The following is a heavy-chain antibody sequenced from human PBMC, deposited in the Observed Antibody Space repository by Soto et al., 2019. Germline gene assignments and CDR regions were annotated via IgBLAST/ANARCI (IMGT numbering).Heavy chain of an antibody. CDR3: ATGFLGLCTGGGGPLDS. CDR2: IWYHGVDK. V-gene: IGHV3-33*01. Sequence: QVQLVESGGGVVQPERSLRLSCAASGFTFSRQAMHWVRQAPGRGLEWVAVIWYHGVDKYYADSVKGRFTISRDNSKNTVYLQMNSLRGEDTAVYYCATGFLGLCTGGGGPLDSWGQGSLVTVSS. CDR1: GFTFSRQA. J-gene: IGHJ4*02. D-gene: IGHD2-8*02.